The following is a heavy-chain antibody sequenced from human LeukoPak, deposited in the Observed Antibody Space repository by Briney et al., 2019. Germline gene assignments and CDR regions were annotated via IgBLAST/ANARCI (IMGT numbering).Heavy chain of an antibody. D-gene: IGHD2-2*01. CDR3: ARAGSFYCSSTSCHRGWFDP. V-gene: IGHV4-30-2*01. CDR1: GGSISSGGYS. J-gene: IGHJ5*02. CDR2: IYHSGST. Sequence: SETLSLTCAVSGGSISSGGYSWSWIRQPPGKGLEWIGYIYHSGSTNYNPSLKSRVTISVDTSKNQFSLKLSSVTAADTAVYYCARAGSFYCSSTSCHRGWFDPWGQGTLVTVSS.